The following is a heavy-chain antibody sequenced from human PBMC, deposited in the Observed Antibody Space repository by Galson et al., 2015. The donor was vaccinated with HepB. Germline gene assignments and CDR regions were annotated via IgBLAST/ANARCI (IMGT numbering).Heavy chain of an antibody. CDR1: GGTFSSYA. V-gene: IGHV1-69*13. CDR2: IIPIFGTA. D-gene: IGHD5-12*01. J-gene: IGHJ3*02. CDR3: ARRIGYSGYGELAFDI. Sequence: SVKVSCKASGGTFSSYAISWVRQAPGQGLEWMGGIIPIFGTANYAQKFQGRVTITADESTSTAYMELSSLRSEDTAVYYCARRIGYSGYGELAFDIWGQGTMVTVSS.